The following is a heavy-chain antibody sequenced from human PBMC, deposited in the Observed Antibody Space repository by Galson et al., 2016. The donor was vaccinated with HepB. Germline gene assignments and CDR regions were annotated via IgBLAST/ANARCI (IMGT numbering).Heavy chain of an antibody. CDR2: IYAGDSDT. CDR1: GYSFSSHW. D-gene: IGHD1-1*01. V-gene: IGHV5-51*03. CDR3: SPLPWKSGSEDP. J-gene: IGHJ5*02. Sequence: QSGAEVKKAGESLKISCKDSGYSFSSHWIGWVRQMPGKGLEWMGMIYAGDSDTRYSPSFQGQVNISADMSIKTAYLQWSSLKASDTAIYYCSPLPWKSGSEDPWGQGTVVTVSS.